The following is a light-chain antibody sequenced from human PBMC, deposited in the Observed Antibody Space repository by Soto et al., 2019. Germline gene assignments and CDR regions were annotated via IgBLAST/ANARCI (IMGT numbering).Light chain of an antibody. CDR3: QQYGSSRT. Sequence: DIVLTQSPGTLSLSPGERATLSCRASQTVTNNYLAWYQQRPGQAPRLLIYGASSRATGIPDRFSGSGSGTDFTPTISRLEPEDFAVYYCQQYGSSRTFGQGTKVENK. J-gene: IGKJ1*01. CDR2: GAS. V-gene: IGKV3-20*01. CDR1: QTVTNNY.